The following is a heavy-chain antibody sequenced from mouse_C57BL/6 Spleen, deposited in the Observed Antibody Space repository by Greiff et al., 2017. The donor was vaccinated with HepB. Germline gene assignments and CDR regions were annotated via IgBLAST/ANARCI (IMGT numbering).Heavy chain of an antibody. CDR3: AVGYVYAMDY. J-gene: IGHJ4*01. V-gene: IGHV1-54*01. CDR2: INPGSGGT. D-gene: IGHD2-2*01. CDR1: GYAFTNYL. Sequence: QVQLQQSGAELVRPGTSVKVSCKASGYAFTNYLIEWVKQRPGQGLEWIGVINPGSGGTNYNEKFKGKATLTADKSSSTAYMQLSSLTSEDSAVYFCAVGYVYAMDYWGQGTSVTVSS.